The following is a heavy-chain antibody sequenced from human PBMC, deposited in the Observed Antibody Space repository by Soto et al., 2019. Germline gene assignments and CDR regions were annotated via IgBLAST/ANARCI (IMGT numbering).Heavy chain of an antibody. J-gene: IGHJ4*02. CDR1: GFTVSSNY. CDR2: IWYDGSNK. Sequence: GGSLRLSCAASGFTVSSNYMHWVRQAPGKGLEWVAVIWYDGSNKYYADSVKGRFTISRDNSKNTLYLQMNSLRAEDTAVYYCARDPNDYGGNPGFDYWGQGTLVTVSS. D-gene: IGHD4-17*01. V-gene: IGHV3-33*08. CDR3: ARDPNDYGGNPGFDY.